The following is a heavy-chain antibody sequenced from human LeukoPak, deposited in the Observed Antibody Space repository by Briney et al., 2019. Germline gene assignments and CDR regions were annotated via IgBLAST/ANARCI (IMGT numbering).Heavy chain of an antibody. Sequence: ASVKVSCKASGYTFTSYGISWVRQAPGQGLEWMGWISAYNGNTNYAQKLQGRVTMTTDTSTSTAYMELRSLRSDDTAVYYCARDPPKYYDILTGYQPAFDYWGQGTLVTVSS. J-gene: IGHJ4*02. D-gene: IGHD3-9*01. CDR3: ARDPPKYYDILTGYQPAFDY. CDR1: GYTFTSYG. V-gene: IGHV1-18*01. CDR2: ISAYNGNT.